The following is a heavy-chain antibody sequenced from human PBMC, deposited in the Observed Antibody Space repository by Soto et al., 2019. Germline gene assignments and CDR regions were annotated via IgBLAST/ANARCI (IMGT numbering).Heavy chain of an antibody. CDR3: ARVSNSSSWFCYYYYYGMDV. Sequence: ASVKVSCRASGYTFTIYAMHWVRQAPGQRLEWMGWINAGNGNTKYSQKFQGRVTIPRDTSASKAYMELSSLRSEDTAVYYCARVSNSSSWFCYYYYYGMDVWGQGTTVTVSS. J-gene: IGHJ6*02. CDR2: INAGNGNT. CDR1: GYTFTIYA. V-gene: IGHV1-3*01. D-gene: IGHD6-13*01.